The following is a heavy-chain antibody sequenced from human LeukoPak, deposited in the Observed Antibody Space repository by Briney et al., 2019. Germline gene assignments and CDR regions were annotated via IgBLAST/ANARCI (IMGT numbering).Heavy chain of an antibody. D-gene: IGHD3-22*01. J-gene: IGHJ4*02. CDR3: AREPDTSGYHPPDY. CDR1: GGTFSFYA. Sequence: SVKVSCKASGGTFSFYAISWVRQAPGQGLEWMGGISAIVGIANYAQKFQGRVTITADETTTTAYMELSSLRSDDTAVYYCAREPDTSGYHPPDYWGQGTLVTVSS. CDR2: ISAIVGIA. V-gene: IGHV1-69*10.